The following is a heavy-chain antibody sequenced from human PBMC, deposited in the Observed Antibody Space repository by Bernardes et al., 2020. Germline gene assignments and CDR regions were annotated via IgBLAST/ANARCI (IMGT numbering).Heavy chain of an antibody. CDR2: INHSGST. J-gene: IGHJ5*02. CDR3: ARGVAGYSSSRNWFDP. CDR1: GGSFSGYY. D-gene: IGHD6-6*01. Sequence: SETLSLTCAVYGGSFSGYYWSWIRQPPGKGLEWIGEINHSGSTNYNPSLKSRVTISVDTSKNQFSLKLSSVTAADTAVYYCARGVAGYSSSRNWFDPWGQGTLVTVSS. V-gene: IGHV4-34*01.